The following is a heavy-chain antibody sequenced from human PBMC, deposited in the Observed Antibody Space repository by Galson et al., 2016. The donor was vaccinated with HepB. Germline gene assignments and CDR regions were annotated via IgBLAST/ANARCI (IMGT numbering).Heavy chain of an antibody. V-gene: IGHV3-33*01. J-gene: IGHJ3*01. CDR3: EAYSDPFDL. Sequence: SLRLSCAASGFTFSNFGMHWVRQAPGKGLEWVAVIWDDGTDKYYLDSVKGRFTISRDNSRKTLYLQMNSLRAEDTAVYYCEAYSDPFDLWGQGTMVTVSS. CDR1: GFTFSNFG. CDR2: IWDDGTDK. D-gene: IGHD3-16*01.